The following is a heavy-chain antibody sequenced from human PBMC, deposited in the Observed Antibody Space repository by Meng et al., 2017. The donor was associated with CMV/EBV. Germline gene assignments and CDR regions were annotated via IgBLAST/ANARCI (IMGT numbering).Heavy chain of an antibody. V-gene: IGHV3-23*01. CDR2: ISGSGGST. D-gene: IGHD3-3*01. CDR1: GFNFSAYW. CDR3: AKGIFGVVGAGYYYYYGMDV. Sequence: GESLKISCAASGFNFSAYWMIWVRQAPGKGLEWVSAISGSGGSTYYADSVKGRFTISRDNSKNTLYLQMSSLRAEDTAVYYCAKGIFGVVGAGYYYYYGMDVWSQGTTVTVSS. J-gene: IGHJ6*02.